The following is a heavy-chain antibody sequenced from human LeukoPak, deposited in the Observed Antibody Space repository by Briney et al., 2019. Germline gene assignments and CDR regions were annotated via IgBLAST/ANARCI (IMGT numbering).Heavy chain of an antibody. CDR3: ARDEGSDYYYYYMDV. V-gene: IGHV3-21*01. CDR2: ISSAGGYI. J-gene: IGHJ6*03. Sequence: GGSLRLSCAASGLSLSSYSMNWVRQAPGKGLEWVSSISSAGGYIHYADSVKGRFTISRDNAKNSLYLQMNSLRVEDTAIYYCARDEGSDYYYYYMDVWGKGTTVSVSS. D-gene: IGHD6-19*01. CDR1: GLSLSSYS.